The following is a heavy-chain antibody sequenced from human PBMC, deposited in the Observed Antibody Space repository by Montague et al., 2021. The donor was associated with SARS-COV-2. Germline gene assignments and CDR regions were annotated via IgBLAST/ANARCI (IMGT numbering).Heavy chain of an antibody. J-gene: IGHJ4*02. Sequence: PALVKPTQTLTLTCTFSGFSLSTSGMCVSWIRQPPGKALEWLTLIDWDDDKYYSTSLKTRLTISKDTSKNQAVPTMTNMDPVGTATYYCARSYGTTVVTRAFDYWGQGTLVTVSS. D-gene: IGHD4-23*01. V-gene: IGHV2-70*01. CDR1: GFSLSTSGMC. CDR2: IDWDDDK. CDR3: ARSYGTTVVTRAFDY.